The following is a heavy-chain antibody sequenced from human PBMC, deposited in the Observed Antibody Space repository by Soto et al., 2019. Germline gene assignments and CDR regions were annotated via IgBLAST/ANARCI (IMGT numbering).Heavy chain of an antibody. CDR3: ARASSWYDY. CDR2: IYYSGST. Sequence: QVQLQESGPGLVKPSQTLSLTCTVSGGSISSGGYYWSWIRQHPGKGLEWIGYIYYSGSTCYNPSLTCRLTLSVDTSETQFSLKLSSVIAADTAVYYCARASSWYDYWGQGTLVAVSS. CDR1: GGSISSGGYY. J-gene: IGHJ4*02. D-gene: IGHD6-13*01. V-gene: IGHV4-31*03.